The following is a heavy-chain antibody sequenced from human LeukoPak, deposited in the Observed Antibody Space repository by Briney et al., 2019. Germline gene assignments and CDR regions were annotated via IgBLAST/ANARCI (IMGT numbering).Heavy chain of an antibody. CDR2: ISGSGGST. CDR1: GFTFSSYA. V-gene: IGHV3-23*01. CDR3: AKTYYYDSSGHDAFDI. D-gene: IGHD3-22*01. Sequence: AGGSLRLSCAASGFTFSSYAMSWVRQAPGKGLDWVSAISGSGGSTYYADSVKGRFTISRDNSKNTLYLQMNSLRAEDTAVYYCAKTYYYDSSGHDAFDIWGQGTMVTVSS. J-gene: IGHJ3*02.